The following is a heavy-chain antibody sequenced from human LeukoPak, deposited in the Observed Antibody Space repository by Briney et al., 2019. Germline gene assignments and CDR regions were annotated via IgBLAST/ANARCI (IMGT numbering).Heavy chain of an antibody. J-gene: IGHJ4*02. V-gene: IGHV3-23*01. D-gene: IGHD1-14*01. CDR1: GFTFSSYA. CDR2: ISGSGGNT. Sequence: GGSLRLSCAASGFTFSSYAMSWVRQAPGKGLEWVSVISGSGGNTNYADSVKGRFTISRDNSKNTLHLQMNSLRAEDTAVYYCAKGIRYLDYWGQGAQVTVSS. CDR3: AKGIRYLDY.